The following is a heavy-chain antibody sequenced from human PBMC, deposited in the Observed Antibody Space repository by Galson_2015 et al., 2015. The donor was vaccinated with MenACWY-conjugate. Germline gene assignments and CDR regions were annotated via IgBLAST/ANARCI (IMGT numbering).Heavy chain of an antibody. CDR2: ISASNGNA. CDR1: GLIFANSG. CDR3: AREMGYFDH. V-gene: IGHV1-18*04. J-gene: IGHJ4*02. D-gene: IGHD6-13*01. Sequence: QSGAEVKQPGASVKVSCKASGLIFANSGFNWVRQAPEQGLEWMGWISASNGNAKYAQKFQDRVTLTIDRSTSTAYLELRNLTSDDTALYYCAREMGYFDHWGQGSLVTVSS.